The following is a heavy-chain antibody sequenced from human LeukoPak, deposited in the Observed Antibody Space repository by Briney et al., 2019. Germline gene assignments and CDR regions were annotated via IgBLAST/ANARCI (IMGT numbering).Heavy chain of an antibody. V-gene: IGHV3-30-3*01. Sequence: GRSLRLSCAASGFTFSSYALHWVRQSPGKGLEWVAVISYHGTNKYYADPVKGRFTISRDNSGNTHFLQMNSLRPEDSALYYCARNMQFVQSLGGLDVWGQGTTVTVSS. D-gene: IGHD2-8*01. CDR2: ISYHGTNK. CDR1: GFTFSSYA. CDR3: ARNMQFVQSLGGLDV. J-gene: IGHJ6*01.